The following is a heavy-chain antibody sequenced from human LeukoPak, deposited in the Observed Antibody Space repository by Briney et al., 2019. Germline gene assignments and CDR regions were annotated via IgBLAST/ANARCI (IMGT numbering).Heavy chain of an antibody. D-gene: IGHD1-26*01. Sequence: SETLSLTCTVSGGSISSYYWSWIRQPPGKGLEWIGYIYYSGSTNYNPSLKSRVTISVDTSKNQFSLKLSSVTAADTAVYYCARGGLVGATHFDYWGQGTLVTVSS. V-gene: IGHV4-59*01. J-gene: IGHJ4*02. CDR1: GGSISSYY. CDR2: IYYSGST. CDR3: ARGGLVGATHFDY.